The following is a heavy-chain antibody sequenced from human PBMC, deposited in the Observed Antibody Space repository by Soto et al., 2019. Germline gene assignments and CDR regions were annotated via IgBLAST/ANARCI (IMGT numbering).Heavy chain of an antibody. V-gene: IGHV3-48*02. CDR1: GFTFNSYS. D-gene: IGHD5-12*01. Sequence: GGSLSLSCAASGFTFNSYSMNWVRQDPGKGLEWVSYISSSSSTIYYADSVKGRFTISRDNAKNSLYLQMNSLRDEDTAVYYCARDVSGYALDAFDIWGQGTMVTVSS. CDR2: ISSSSSTI. CDR3: ARDVSGYALDAFDI. J-gene: IGHJ3*02.